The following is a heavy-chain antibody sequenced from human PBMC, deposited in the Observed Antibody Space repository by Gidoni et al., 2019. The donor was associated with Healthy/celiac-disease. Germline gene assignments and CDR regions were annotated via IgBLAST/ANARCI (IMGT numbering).Heavy chain of an antibody. CDR3: ARLRGYSYGSHFDY. CDR2: IIPILGIA. V-gene: IGHV1-69*02. D-gene: IGHD5-18*01. J-gene: IGHJ4*02. CDR1: GGTFRSYT. Sequence: QVQLVQSGAEVQKPGSSLKVSCQASGGTFRSYTISWVRQAPGQGLEWMGRIIPILGIANYAQKFQGRVTITADKSTSTAYMELSSLRSEDTAVYYCARLRGYSYGSHFDYWGQGTLVTVSS.